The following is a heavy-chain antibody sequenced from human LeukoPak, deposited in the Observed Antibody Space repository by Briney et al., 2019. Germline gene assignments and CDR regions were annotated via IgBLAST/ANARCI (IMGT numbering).Heavy chain of an antibody. CDR2: ISYDGSNK. V-gene: IGHV3-30-3*01. CDR1: GFTFSSYA. CDR3: AKDGTGLRVSPPTFYDSSGYYGRFDT. Sequence: GGSLRLSCAASGFTFSSYAMHWVRQAPGKGLEWVAVISYDGSNKYYADSVKGRFTISGDNSKTTLYLQMNSLRAEDTAVYYCAKDGTGLRVSPPTFYDSSGYYGRFDTWGQGTLVTVSS. D-gene: IGHD3-22*01. J-gene: IGHJ5*02.